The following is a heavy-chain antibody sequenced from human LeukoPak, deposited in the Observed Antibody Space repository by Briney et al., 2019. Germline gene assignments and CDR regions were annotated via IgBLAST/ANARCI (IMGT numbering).Heavy chain of an antibody. J-gene: IGHJ4*02. Sequence: PGGSLRLSCAVSGFTTNYMSWVRQAPGKGLEWVSVIYSGDTTYYADPVRGRFTISRDISKNTLYLQMNSPRPEDTAVYHCARDLWDATGYWGQGTLVTVSS. D-gene: IGHD3-3*01. CDR2: IYSGDTT. CDR1: GFTTNY. CDR3: ARDLWDATGY. V-gene: IGHV3-66*02.